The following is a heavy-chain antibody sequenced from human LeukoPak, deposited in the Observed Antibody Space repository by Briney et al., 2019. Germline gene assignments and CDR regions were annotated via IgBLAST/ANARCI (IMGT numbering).Heavy chain of an antibody. CDR1: GGSFSGYY. CDR3: ARDNSCSSTSCYASGLGWFDP. V-gene: IGHV4-34*01. J-gene: IGHJ5*02. Sequence: SETLSLTCAVYGGSFSGYYWSWIRQPPGKGLEWIGEINHSGSTNYNPSLKSRVTISVDTSKNQFSLKLSSVTAADTAVYYCARDNSCSSTSCYASGLGWFDPWGQGTLVTVSS. CDR2: INHSGST. D-gene: IGHD2-2*01.